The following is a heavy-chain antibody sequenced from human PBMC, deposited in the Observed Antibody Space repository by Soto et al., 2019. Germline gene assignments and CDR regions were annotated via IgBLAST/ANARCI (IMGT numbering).Heavy chain of an antibody. V-gene: IGHV4-39*01. CDR2: IYYSGST. D-gene: IGHD2-21*02. CDR1: GDSISSRSYY. Sequence: ASETLSVTCTVTGDSISSRSYYWGWIRQPPGKGLEWIGSIYYSGSTYNNPSLRSRVSMSIDASKDQFSLKLKSVTAADTALYFCARQRTSVVTQAYFDVWGQVALVTVSS. J-gene: IGHJ4*02. CDR3: ARQRTSVVTQAYFDV.